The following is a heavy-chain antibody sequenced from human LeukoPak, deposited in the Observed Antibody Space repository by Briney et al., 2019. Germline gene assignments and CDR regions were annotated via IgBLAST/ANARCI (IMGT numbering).Heavy chain of an antibody. CDR3: ARAQSGSYLGNWFDP. J-gene: IGHJ5*02. Sequence: ASVKVSCKASGYTFTNYYIHWVRQAPGQGLEWMGLIDPSGASTSYAQNFQGRVTMTRDTSTSTVYMELSSLRSEDTAVYYCARAQSGSYLGNWFDPWGQGTLVTVSS. CDR1: GYTFTNYY. D-gene: IGHD1-26*01. V-gene: IGHV1-46*01. CDR2: IDPSGAST.